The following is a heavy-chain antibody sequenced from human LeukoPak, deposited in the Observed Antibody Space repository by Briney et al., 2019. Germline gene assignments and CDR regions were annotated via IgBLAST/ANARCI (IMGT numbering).Heavy chain of an antibody. CDR3: AKAPRTYSSSWENWFDP. V-gene: IGHV3-23*01. D-gene: IGHD6-13*01. Sequence: GGSLRLSCAASGFTFSSYAMSWVRQAPGKGLEWVSAISGSCGSTYYADSVKGRFTISRDNSKNTLYLQMNSLRAEDTAVYYCAKAPRTYSSSWENWFDPWGQGTLVTVSS. CDR1: GFTFSSYA. J-gene: IGHJ5*02. CDR2: ISGSCGST.